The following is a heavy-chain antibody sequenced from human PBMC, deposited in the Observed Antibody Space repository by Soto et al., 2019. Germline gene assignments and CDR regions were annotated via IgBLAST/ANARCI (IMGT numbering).Heavy chain of an antibody. CDR3: ATSVFP. CDR2: IFYIGST. J-gene: IGHJ5*02. Sequence: QVQLQESGPGLVKPSQTLSLTCTVSGGSIISGGYYWNWIRQHPGKGLEWSGYIFYIGSTYYNPSLKIRVTISEDTSKNQFSLKPNSVTPADTAVHYCATSVFPWGQGTLVTVSS. CDR1: GGSIISGGYY. V-gene: IGHV4-31*03.